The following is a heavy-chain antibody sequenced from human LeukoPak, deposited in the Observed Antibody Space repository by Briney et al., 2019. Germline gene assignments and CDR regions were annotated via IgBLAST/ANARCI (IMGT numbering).Heavy chain of an antibody. Sequence: WASVKVSCKASGGTFSSYAVSWVRQAPGQGLEWMGRIIPIFGTANYAQKFQGRVTITTDESTSTAYMELSSLRSEDTAVYYCARGSRDIDYSNYNWFDPWGQGTLVTVSS. D-gene: IGHD4-11*01. CDR3: ARGSRDIDYSNYNWFDP. J-gene: IGHJ5*02. CDR2: IIPIFGTA. V-gene: IGHV1-69*05. CDR1: GGTFSSYA.